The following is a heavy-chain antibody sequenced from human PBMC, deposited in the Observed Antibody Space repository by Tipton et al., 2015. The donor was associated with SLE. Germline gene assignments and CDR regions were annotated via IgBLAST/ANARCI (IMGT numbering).Heavy chain of an antibody. CDR1: GGSISSGSYY. J-gene: IGHJ2*01. V-gene: IGHV4-61*02. CDR2: IYTSGST. CDR3: ARDEPYYDFWYFDL. D-gene: IGHD3-3*01. Sequence: TLSLTCTVSGGSISSGSYYWSWIRQPAGKGLEWIGRIYTSGSTNYNPSLKSRVTISVDTSKNQFSLKLSSVTAADTAVYYCARDEPYYDFWYFDLWCRGTLVTVSS.